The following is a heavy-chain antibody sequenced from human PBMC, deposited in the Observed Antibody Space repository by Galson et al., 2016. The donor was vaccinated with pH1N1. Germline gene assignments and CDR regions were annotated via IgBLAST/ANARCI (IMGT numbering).Heavy chain of an antibody. V-gene: IGHV4-38-2*01. CDR1: GFSISSGYY. CDR3: AKVLFSGASDFYDH. Sequence: SETLSLTCDVSGFSISSGYYWGWIRQSPGKGLEWIGNIYHNNGPAYYDPSLRDRVTMSVDTSKNQFTLKLSSVTAADTAMYYCAKVLFSGASDFYDHWGRGILVIVSS. J-gene: IGHJ4*02. CDR2: IYHNNGPA. D-gene: IGHD3-10*01.